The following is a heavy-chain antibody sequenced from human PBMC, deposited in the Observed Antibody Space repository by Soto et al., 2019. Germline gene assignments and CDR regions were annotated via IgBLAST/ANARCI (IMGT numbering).Heavy chain of an antibody. CDR2: IYTGGST. J-gene: IGHJ3*02. CDR1: GFIVSTNY. V-gene: IGHV3-53*01. CDR3: ARVFDAFDI. Sequence: EVQLVESGGGLIQPGGSLRLSCAASGFIVSTNYMTWVRQAPGKGLECVSVIYTGGSTYYADSVKGRLTISRDNSKITLYLQMNSLRAEDTAVYYCARVFDAFDIWGQGTMVTVSS.